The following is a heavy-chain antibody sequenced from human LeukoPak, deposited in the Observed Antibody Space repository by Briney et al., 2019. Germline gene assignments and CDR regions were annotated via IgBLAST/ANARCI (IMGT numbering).Heavy chain of an antibody. J-gene: IGHJ3*02. CDR3: ARAPVRRYDILTGYFRAFDI. CDR1: GYTFTSYY. Sequence: ASVKDSCKASGYTFTSYYMHWVRQAPGQGLEWMGIINPSGGSTSYAQKFQGRVTMTRDTSTSTVYMELSSLRSEDTAVYYCARAPVRRYDILTGYFRAFDIWGQGTMVTVSS. V-gene: IGHV1-46*03. D-gene: IGHD3-9*01. CDR2: INPSGGST.